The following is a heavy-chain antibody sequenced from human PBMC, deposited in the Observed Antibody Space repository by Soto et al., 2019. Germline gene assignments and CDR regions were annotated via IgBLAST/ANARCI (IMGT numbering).Heavy chain of an antibody. CDR3: ARDRGLLWFGELPRAPFDY. V-gene: IGHV1-69*08. Sequence: QVQLVQSGAEVQKPGSSVKVSCKASGGTFSSYTISWVRQAPGQGLEWMGRIIPILGIANYAQKFQGRVTITADKSTSTAYMELSSLRSEDTAVYYCARDRGLLWFGELPRAPFDYWGQGTLVTVSS. CDR2: IIPILGIA. D-gene: IGHD3-10*01. CDR1: GGTFSSYT. J-gene: IGHJ4*02.